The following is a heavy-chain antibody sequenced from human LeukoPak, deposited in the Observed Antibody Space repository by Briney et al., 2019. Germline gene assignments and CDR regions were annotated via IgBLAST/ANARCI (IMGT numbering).Heavy chain of an antibody. D-gene: IGHD6-19*01. V-gene: IGHV3-21*01. CDR1: GFTFSSYS. Sequence: GGSLRLSCAASGFTFSSYSMNWVRQAPGKGLEWVSSISSSSSYIYYADSVKGRFTISRDNAKNSLYLQMSSLRAEDTAVYYCARASSGWDPSDYWGQGTLVTVSS. CDR3: ARASSGWDPSDY. J-gene: IGHJ4*02. CDR2: ISSSSSYI.